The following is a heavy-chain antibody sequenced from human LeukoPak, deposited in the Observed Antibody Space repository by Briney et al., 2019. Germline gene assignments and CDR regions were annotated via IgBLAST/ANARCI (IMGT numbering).Heavy chain of an antibody. J-gene: IGHJ4*02. V-gene: IGHV4-39*01. D-gene: IGHD4-23*01. CDR1: GGSISSSSYY. CDR2: IYYSGSI. Sequence: SETLSLTCTVSGGSISSSSYYWGWIRQPPGKGLEWIGSIYYSGSIYYNPSLKSRVTISVDTSKNQFSLKLSSVTAADTAVYYCAIRAVASKYYFDYWGQGTLVTVSS. CDR3: AIRAVASKYYFDY.